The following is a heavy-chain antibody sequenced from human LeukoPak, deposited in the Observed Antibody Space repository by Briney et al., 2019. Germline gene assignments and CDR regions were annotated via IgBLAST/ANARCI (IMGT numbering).Heavy chain of an antibody. V-gene: IGHV3-23*01. CDR3: ARDSSRGGSPYFDY. D-gene: IGHD3-16*01. Sequence: HPGGSLRLSCAASGFTFSSSAMSWVRQAPGKGLEWVSAISNNGGYTYYADSVQGRFTISRDNSKSTLCLQMNSLRAEDTAVYYCARDSSRGGSPYFDYWGQGTLVTVSS. CDR1: GFTFSSSA. CDR2: ISNNGGYT. J-gene: IGHJ4*02.